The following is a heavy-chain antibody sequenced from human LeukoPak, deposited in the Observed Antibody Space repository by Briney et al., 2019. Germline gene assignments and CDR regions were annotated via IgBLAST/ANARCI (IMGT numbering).Heavy chain of an antibody. V-gene: IGHV3-21*04. D-gene: IGHD3-10*01. CDR3: AREPYYYGSGRRNYYMDV. CDR1: GITLSNYG. CDR2: FRVSISYI. J-gene: IGHJ6*03. Sequence: GGSLRLSCAVSGITLSNYGMSWVRQAPGKGLEWVSSFRVSISYIPYADSVKGRFTISRDNAKDSLYLQMNSLRAEDTALYYCAREPYYYGSGRRNYYMDVWGKGTTVTVSS.